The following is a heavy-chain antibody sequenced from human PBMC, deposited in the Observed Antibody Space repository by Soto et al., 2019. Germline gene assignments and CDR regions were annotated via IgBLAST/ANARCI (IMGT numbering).Heavy chain of an antibody. D-gene: IGHD1-7*01. CDR3: ARDWETGTTIGYGMDV. Sequence: PSETLSLTCTVSGGSISSYYWSWIRQPAGKGLEWIGRIYTSGSTNYNPSLKSRVTMSVDTSKNRFSLKLSSVTAADTAVYYCARDWETGTTIGYGMDVWGQGTTVTVSS. CDR2: IYTSGST. V-gene: IGHV4-4*07. CDR1: GGSISSYY. J-gene: IGHJ6*02.